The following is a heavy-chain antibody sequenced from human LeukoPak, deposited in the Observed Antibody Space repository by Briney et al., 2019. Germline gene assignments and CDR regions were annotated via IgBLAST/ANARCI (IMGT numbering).Heavy chain of an antibody. CDR2: INSDGSST. J-gene: IGHJ3*02. V-gene: IGHV3-74*01. Sequence: GGSLRLSCAGSGFTFSSYWMHWVRQAPGKGLVWVSRINSDGSSTSYADSVKGRFTISRDNAKNTLYLQMNSLRAEDTAVYYCARRSAAKDAFDIWGQGTMVTVSS. CDR3: ARRSAAKDAFDI. D-gene: IGHD6-25*01. CDR1: GFTFSSYW.